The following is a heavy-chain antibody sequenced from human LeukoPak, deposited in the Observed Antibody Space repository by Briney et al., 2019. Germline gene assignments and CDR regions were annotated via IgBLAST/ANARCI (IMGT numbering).Heavy chain of an antibody. Sequence: SETLSLTCTVSGDPITNYHWGWVRQPPGKGLEWIAYFSFGVTTTYNPSLKSRVPISMDTSRNQFSLSLNSVTAADTAIYYCARFQDGPNTPFDYWGQGTLVTVSS. CDR1: GDPITNYH. CDR3: ARFQDGPNTPFDY. V-gene: IGHV4-59*08. J-gene: IGHJ4*02. CDR2: FSFGVTT. D-gene: IGHD5-24*01.